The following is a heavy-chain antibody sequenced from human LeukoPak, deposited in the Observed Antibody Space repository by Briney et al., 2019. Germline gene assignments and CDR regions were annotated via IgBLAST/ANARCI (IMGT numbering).Heavy chain of an antibody. Sequence: ASVKVSCKVSGYTLTELSMHWVRQAPGKGLEWMGGFDPEDGETIYAQKFQGRVTMTEDKTTDTAYMELRSQRPERPAVCRCAMGEYGDGSWLDSWGQGTLVTVSS. J-gene: IGHJ5*01. CDR3: AMGEYGDGSWLDS. CDR2: FDPEDGET. V-gene: IGHV1-24*01. CDR1: GYTLTELS. D-gene: IGHD4-17*01.